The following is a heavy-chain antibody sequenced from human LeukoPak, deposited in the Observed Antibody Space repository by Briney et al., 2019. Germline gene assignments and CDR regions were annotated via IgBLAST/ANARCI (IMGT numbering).Heavy chain of an antibody. D-gene: IGHD2-15*01. Sequence: PSETLSLTCTVSGGSISSYYWSWIRQPAGKGLEWIGRIYTSGSTSYNPSLKSRVTMSVDTSKNQFSLKLSSVTAADTAVYYCARDHEYCSGGSCHLDYWGQGTLVTVSS. CDR2: IYTSGST. CDR1: GGSISSYY. J-gene: IGHJ4*02. CDR3: ARDHEYCSGGSCHLDY. V-gene: IGHV4-4*07.